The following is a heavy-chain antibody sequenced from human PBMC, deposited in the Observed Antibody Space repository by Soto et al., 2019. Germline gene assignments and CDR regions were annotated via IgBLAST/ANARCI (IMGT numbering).Heavy chain of an antibody. J-gene: IGHJ6*02. CDR1: GGSISSGDYY. Sequence: SETLSLTCTVSGGSISSGDYYWSWIRQPPGKGLEWIGYIYYSGSTYYNPSLKXRVTISVDTSKKQFSLKLGSVTAADTAVYYCAREGQDTYYGMDVWGQGTTVTVSS. V-gene: IGHV4-30-4*01. CDR2: IYYSGST. CDR3: AREGQDTYYGMDV.